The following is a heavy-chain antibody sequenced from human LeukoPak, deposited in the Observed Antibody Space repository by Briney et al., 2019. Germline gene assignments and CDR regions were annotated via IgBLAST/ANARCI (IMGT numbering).Heavy chain of an antibody. CDR1: GYTFTSYG. J-gene: IGHJ4*02. CDR2: ISTYNGNT. Sequence: EASVKVSCKASGYTFTSYGISWMRQAPGQGLEWLGWISTYNGNTNCAQKFQGRVTMTTDTSTSTAYMELRSPRSDDTAVYYCARGLGTYPEIPLDSWGQGTPVTVSS. V-gene: IGHV1-18*01. CDR3: ARGLGTYPEIPLDS. D-gene: IGHD3-16*02.